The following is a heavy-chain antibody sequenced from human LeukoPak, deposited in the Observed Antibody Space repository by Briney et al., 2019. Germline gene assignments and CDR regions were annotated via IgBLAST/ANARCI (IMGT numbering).Heavy chain of an antibody. V-gene: IGHV4-59*01. CDR1: GGSITTYH. CDR3: ARSYGSYVLDY. Sequence: SETLSLTCTVSGGSITTYHWNWIRQPPGKGLEGIGYAYYRGGTKYNPSLKSRVSLSVDTSKNQVSLKLSSVTAADTAVYFCARSYGSYVLDYWGQGSLVIVSS. J-gene: IGHJ4*02. CDR2: AYYRGGT. D-gene: IGHD6-6*01.